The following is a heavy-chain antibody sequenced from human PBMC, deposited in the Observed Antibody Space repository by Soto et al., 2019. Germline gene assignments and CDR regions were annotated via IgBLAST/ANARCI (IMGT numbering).Heavy chain of an antibody. CDR2: ISGSGGST. CDR3: AAPPYYYGSGSYYKPTNWFDP. J-gene: IGHJ5*02. D-gene: IGHD3-10*01. Sequence: GGSLRLSCAASGFTFSSYATSWVRQAPGKGLEWVSAISGSGGSTYYADSVKGRFTISRDNSKNTLYLQMNSLRAEDTAVYYCAAPPYYYGSGSYYKPTNWFDPWGQGTLVTVSS. CDR1: GFTFSSYA. V-gene: IGHV3-23*01.